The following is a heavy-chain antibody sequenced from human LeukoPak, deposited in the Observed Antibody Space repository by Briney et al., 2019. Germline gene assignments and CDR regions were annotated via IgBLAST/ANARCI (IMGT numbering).Heavy chain of an antibody. CDR3: ARGRYSSSLFDY. CDR2: INHSGST. Sequence: SETLSLTCAVYGGSFSGYYWSWIRQPPGKGLEWIGEINHSGSTNYNPSLKSRVTISVDTSKDQFSLKLSSVTAADTAVYYCARGRYSSSLFDYWGQGTLVTVSS. J-gene: IGHJ4*02. CDR1: GGSFSGYY. D-gene: IGHD6-13*01. V-gene: IGHV4-34*01.